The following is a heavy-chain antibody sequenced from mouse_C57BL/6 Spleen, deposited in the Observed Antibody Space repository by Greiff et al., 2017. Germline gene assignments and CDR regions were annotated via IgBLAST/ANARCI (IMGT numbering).Heavy chain of an antibody. CDR1: GFNIKDDY. V-gene: IGHV14-4*01. Sequence: VQLQQSGAELVRPGASVKLSCTASGFNIKDDYMHWVKQRPEQGLEWIGWIDPENGDTEYASKFQGKATITADPSSNTAYLQLSSLTSEDTAVYYCTKGPITSWDYWGQGTTLTVSS. CDR3: TKGPITSWDY. J-gene: IGHJ2*01. CDR2: IDPENGDT. D-gene: IGHD1-1*01.